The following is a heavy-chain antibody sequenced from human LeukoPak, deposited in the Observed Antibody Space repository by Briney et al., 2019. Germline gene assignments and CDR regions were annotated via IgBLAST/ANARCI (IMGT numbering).Heavy chain of an antibody. CDR2: IYHSGST. Sequence: SETLSLTCTVSGYSISSGYYWGWIRQPPGKGLEWIGSIYHSGSTYYNPSLKSRVTISVDTSKNQFSLKLSSVTAADTAVYYCAKQSPDRGGNWFDPWGQGTLVTVSS. CDR3: AKQSPDRGGNWFDP. J-gene: IGHJ5*02. V-gene: IGHV4-38-2*02. CDR1: GYSISSGYY. D-gene: IGHD3-10*01.